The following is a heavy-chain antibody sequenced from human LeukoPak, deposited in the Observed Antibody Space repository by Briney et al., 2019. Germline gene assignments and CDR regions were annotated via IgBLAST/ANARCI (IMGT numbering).Heavy chain of an antibody. D-gene: IGHD4-23*01. J-gene: IGHJ6*03. V-gene: IGHV5-51*01. Sequence: GGSLKISCKASGYTFSKYWIGWVRQMPGKGLEWMGIIYPGESDIRYSPSFQGQVTISADKSISTAYLQWSSLKASDTAMYYCARHIPQPTLVKRVSYYYMDVWGKGTTVTVSS. CDR2: IYPGESDI. CDR3: ARHIPQPTLVKRVSYYYMDV. CDR1: GYTFSKYW.